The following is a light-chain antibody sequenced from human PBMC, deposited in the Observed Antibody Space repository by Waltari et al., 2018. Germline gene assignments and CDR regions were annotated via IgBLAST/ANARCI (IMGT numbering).Light chain of an antibody. CDR3: QQSYSTPRT. Sequence: DLQMTQSPSSLSASVGHRVTITCRASQSISSYLNWYQQKPGKAPKLLIYAASSLQSGVPSRFSSSGYGTEFTLTISSLQPEDFATYYSQQSYSTPRTFGQGTKVEIK. J-gene: IGKJ1*01. CDR2: AAS. V-gene: IGKV1-39*01. CDR1: QSISSY.